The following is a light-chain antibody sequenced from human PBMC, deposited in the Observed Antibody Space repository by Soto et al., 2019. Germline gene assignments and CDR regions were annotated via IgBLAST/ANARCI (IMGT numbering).Light chain of an antibody. CDR3: QVRRDWPPFKYT. Sequence: EIVLTQSPATLSLSAGERVTLSCRSSQSVDTMVAWYQQQVGRTPRLLIYETSSRATGVPARFSGSGSGTYFTLTISRLEPEDFAIYFCQVRRDWPPFKYTFGQGTKLEVK. J-gene: IGKJ2*01. V-gene: IGKV3-11*01. CDR1: QSVDTM. CDR2: ETS.